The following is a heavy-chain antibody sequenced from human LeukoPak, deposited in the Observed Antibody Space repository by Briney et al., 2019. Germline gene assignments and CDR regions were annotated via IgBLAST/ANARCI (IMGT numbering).Heavy chain of an antibody. J-gene: IGHJ5*02. Sequence: SGTLSLTCTVSGGSISSYYWSWIRQPPGKGLEWIGYIYYSGSTNYNPSLKSRVTISVDTSKNQFSLKLSSVTAADTAVYYCARSHMRDSSGYFPWGQGTLVTVSS. CDR2: IYYSGST. CDR1: GGSISSYY. CDR3: ARSHMRDSSGYFP. V-gene: IGHV4-59*01. D-gene: IGHD3-22*01.